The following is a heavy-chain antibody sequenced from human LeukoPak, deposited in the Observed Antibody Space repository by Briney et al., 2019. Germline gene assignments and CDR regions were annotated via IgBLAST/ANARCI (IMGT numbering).Heavy chain of an antibody. CDR3: TRVLTTDRGWYTFEF. J-gene: IGHJ4*02. Sequence: PGGSLRLSCEGSGFTFSDHHMDWVRQAPGMGLEWVGRGPARNKPNSCSTQYAASVRGRFTISRDDSKNSLHLQINSLRTEDTAMYYCTRVLTTDRGWYTFEFWGQGVLVTVSS. D-gene: IGHD6-19*01. CDR2: GPARNKPNSCST. V-gene: IGHV3-72*01. CDR1: GFTFSDHH.